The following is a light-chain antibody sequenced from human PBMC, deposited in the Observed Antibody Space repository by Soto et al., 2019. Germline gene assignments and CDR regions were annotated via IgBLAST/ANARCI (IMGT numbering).Light chain of an antibody. CDR2: AAS. CDR3: QQLNCFPMS. V-gene: IGKV1-9*01. CDR1: QAISSY. J-gene: IGKJ5*01. Sequence: IRWTQDASLLSAYAEDRVSITCRSSQAISSYLAWYQQKPGRAPKLLIYAASTLQSGVPSRFSGSGSGTEFTLTITCLQPEDFATYYCQQLNCFPMSVGQGTQLDIK.